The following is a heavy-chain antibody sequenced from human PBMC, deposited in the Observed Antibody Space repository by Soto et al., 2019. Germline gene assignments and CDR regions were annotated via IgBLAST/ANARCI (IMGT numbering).Heavy chain of an antibody. CDR3: AKPDHIFLDYYYGMDV. Sequence: GGSLILSCAASGFTFSSYGMHWVRQAPGKGLEWVAVISYDGSNKYYADSVKGRFTISRDNSKNTLYLQMNSLRAEDTAVYYCAKPDHIFLDYYYGMDVWGQGTTVTVSS. CDR1: GFTFSSYG. CDR2: ISYDGSNK. D-gene: IGHD3-3*02. V-gene: IGHV3-30*18. J-gene: IGHJ6*02.